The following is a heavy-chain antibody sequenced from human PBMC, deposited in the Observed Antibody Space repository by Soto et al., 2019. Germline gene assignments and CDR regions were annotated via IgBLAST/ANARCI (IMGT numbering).Heavy chain of an antibody. CDR2: IYYSGST. CDR1: GGSISSGGYY. D-gene: IGHD5-12*01. CDR3: AREEGGGYDHRWFDP. J-gene: IGHJ5*02. Sequence: QVQLQESGPGLVKPSQTLSLTCTVSGGSISSGGYYWSWIRQHPGKGLEWIGYIYYSGSTYYNPSLKSRVTRSVDTSKHQFSLKLSSVTAADTAVYYCAREEGGGYDHRWFDPWGQGTLVTVSS. V-gene: IGHV4-31*03.